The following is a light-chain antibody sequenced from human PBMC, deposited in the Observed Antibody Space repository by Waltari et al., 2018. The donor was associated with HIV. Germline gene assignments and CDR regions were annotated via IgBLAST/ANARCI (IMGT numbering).Light chain of an antibody. CDR1: HCSGQF. CDR3: QSADSSGGFRV. J-gene: IGLJ3*02. V-gene: IGLV3-25*03. Sequence: SYELKHPPSLAVPPGQTATTTASATHCSGQFAYWSQQRPGQAPVAIIYKDTERPSGIPERFSGSSSGKTVTLIISEAQTEDEADYYCQSADSSGGFRVFGGGTRLSVL. CDR2: KDT.